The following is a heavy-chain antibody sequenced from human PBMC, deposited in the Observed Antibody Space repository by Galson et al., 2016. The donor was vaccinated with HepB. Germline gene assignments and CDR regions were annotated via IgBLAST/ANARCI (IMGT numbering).Heavy chain of an antibody. CDR1: GFTFTAYY. J-gene: IGHJ3*02. CDR2: ISSSSSTK. V-gene: IGHV3-11*01. CDR3: ARSNGRYFDWFHIAGGTFNI. Sequence: SLRLSCAASGFTFTAYYMTWIRQAPGKGLEWLSYISSSSSTKSYADAVRGRFTISRDNAKNSLYLQMNSLRAEDTAVYYCARSNGRYFDWFHIAGGTFNIWGQGTLVTVSS. D-gene: IGHD3-9*01.